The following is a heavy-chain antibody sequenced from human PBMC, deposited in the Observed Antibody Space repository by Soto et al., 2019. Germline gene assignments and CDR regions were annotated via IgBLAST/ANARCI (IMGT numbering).Heavy chain of an antibody. V-gene: IGHV1-18*01. D-gene: IGHD1-20*01. CDR1: GYTFTIYG. CDR2: ISAYNGHT. Sequence: ASVKVSCKTFGYTFTIYGISWVRQAPGQGLEWMGWISAYNGHTNYAQKLQGRVTMTMGTSRNTAFLELRGLRSDDTAVYYCARADTLTGTTQYYFDYWGQGTMVTVYS. J-gene: IGHJ4*01. CDR3: ARADTLTGTTQYYFDY.